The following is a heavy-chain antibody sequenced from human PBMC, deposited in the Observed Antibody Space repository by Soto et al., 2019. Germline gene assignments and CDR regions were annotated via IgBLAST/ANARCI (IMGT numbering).Heavy chain of an antibody. D-gene: IGHD4-17*01. J-gene: IGHJ4*02. CDR1: GFSLSTYHMG. CDR3: AHAGDYDLLTFDH. Sequence: QITLKESGPTLVRPAQTLTLTCDFSGFSLSTYHMGVAWIRQPPGEALEWLALIYWDDDKRYSPSLKDRLAIYKDTSSNQVVLTITNMDPGDTATYFCAHAGDYDLLTFDHWGPGTLVTVSS. CDR2: IYWDDDK. V-gene: IGHV2-5*02.